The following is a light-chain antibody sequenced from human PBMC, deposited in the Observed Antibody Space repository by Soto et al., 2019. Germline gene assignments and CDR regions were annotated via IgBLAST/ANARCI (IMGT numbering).Light chain of an antibody. CDR3: FSYTANDNWV. V-gene: IGLV2-11*01. CDR2: AVR. CDR1: NSDVGRYNS. Sequence: QSALTQPHSVSGSPGQSVTISCTGTNSDVGRYNSVSWYQQLPGKAPQLIISAVRQRPSGVPDRFSGSKSGNPASLTISGLQTYDEADYFCFSYTANDNWVFGGGAKVTVL. J-gene: IGLJ3*02.